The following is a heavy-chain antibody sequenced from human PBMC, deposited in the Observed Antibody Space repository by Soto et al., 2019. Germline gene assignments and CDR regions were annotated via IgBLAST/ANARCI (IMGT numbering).Heavy chain of an antibody. Sequence: PSETLSLTCTVSGGSISSRRYYWGWIRQPPGKGLEWIGTIYYSGSTDYNPSLESRLTISEDTSKNQFSLNLNSVTAADTAVYYCARIVSHYVSGSYHMDVWGKGTTVTVSS. D-gene: IGHD3-10*01. CDR1: GGSISSRRYY. V-gene: IGHV4-39*01. J-gene: IGHJ6*03. CDR2: IYYSGST. CDR3: ARIVSHYVSGSYHMDV.